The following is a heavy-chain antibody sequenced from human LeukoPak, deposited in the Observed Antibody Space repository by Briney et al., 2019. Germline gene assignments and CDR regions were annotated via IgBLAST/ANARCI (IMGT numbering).Heavy chain of an antibody. CDR2: ISGSDTDI. V-gene: IGHV3-11*04. D-gene: IGHD5-18*01. Sequence: GGSLRLSCEASGFTFSDPYMSWIRQAPGKGLECLSYISGSDTDINYADSVRGRFTISRDNAKNLLYLQMNDLRVEDTAVYYCARTARHLDYWGQGTLVTVSS. J-gene: IGHJ4*02. CDR3: ARTARHLDY. CDR1: GFTFSDPY.